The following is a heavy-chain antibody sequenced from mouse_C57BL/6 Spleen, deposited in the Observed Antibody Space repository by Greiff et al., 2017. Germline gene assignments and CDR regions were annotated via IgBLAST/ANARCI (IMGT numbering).Heavy chain of an antibody. V-gene: IGHV1-26*01. CDR3: ASITTVVATRALAY. CDR2: INPNNGGT. Sequence: EVQLQQSGPELVKPGASVKISCKASGYTFTDYYMNWVKQSHGKSLEWIGDINPNNGGTSYNQKFKGKATLTVDKSSSTAYMELRSLTSEDSAVYYCASITTVVATRALAYWGQGTLVTVSA. D-gene: IGHD1-1*01. J-gene: IGHJ3*01. CDR1: GYTFTDYY.